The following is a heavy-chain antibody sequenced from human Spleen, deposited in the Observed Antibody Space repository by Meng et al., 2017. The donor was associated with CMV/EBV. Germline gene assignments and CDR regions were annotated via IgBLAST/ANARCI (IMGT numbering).Heavy chain of an antibody. V-gene: IGHV6-1*01. J-gene: IGHJ5*02. CDR3: ARDPIVGALGWFDP. Sequence: QVQLQQPGPGLVKPSRTLSLTCAISVDIVSRIRAAWNWIRQSPSRGREWLERTYYRSKWYNDYAVSVKSRITINPDTSKNQFSLQLNSVTPEDTAVYYCARDPIVGALGWFDPWGQGTLVTRLL. CDR2: TYYRSKWYN. CDR1: VDIVSRIRAA. D-gene: IGHD1-26*01.